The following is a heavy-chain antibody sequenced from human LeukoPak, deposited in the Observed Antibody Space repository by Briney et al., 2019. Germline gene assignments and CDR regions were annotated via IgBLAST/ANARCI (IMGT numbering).Heavy chain of an antibody. CDR1: GYTFTSYG. J-gene: IGHJ4*02. D-gene: IGHD3-3*01. CDR3: ARESGAYYDFWSGYYNGYYFDY. CDR2: ISAYNGNT. Sequence: ASVKVSCKASGYTFTSYGISWVRQAPGQGLEWMGWISAYNGNTNYAQKLQGRVTMTTDTSTSTAYMELRSLRSDDTAVYYCARESGAYYDFWSGYYNGYYFDYWGQGTLVTVSS. V-gene: IGHV1-18*01.